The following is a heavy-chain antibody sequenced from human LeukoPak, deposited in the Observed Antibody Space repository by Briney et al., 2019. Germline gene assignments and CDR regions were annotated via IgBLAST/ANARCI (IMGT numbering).Heavy chain of an antibody. CDR3: ARHLSSELFTLDY. Sequence: KASETLSLTCTVSGGSIRSSYWSWIRQPPGKGLEWIGYIYYSGSTNYNASLKSRLTISVDNPKNQFSLTLSSATAADTAVYFCARHLSSELFTLDYWGQGMLVTVSS. CDR1: GGSIRSSY. CDR2: IYYSGST. D-gene: IGHD1-7*01. J-gene: IGHJ4*02. V-gene: IGHV4-59*08.